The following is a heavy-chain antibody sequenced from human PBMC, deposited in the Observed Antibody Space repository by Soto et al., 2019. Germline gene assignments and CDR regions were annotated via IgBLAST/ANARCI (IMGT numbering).Heavy chain of an antibody. J-gene: IGHJ6*01. V-gene: IGHV3-33*01. CDR2: IWYDGNTK. CDR3: ARPLVAQVAGPSYYGMDV. CDR1: GFTFNTYG. Sequence: PGGSLSLSCAASGFTFNTYGFNWVRQSPGKVLEWVAVIWYDGNTKYYADSVKGRFTVSRDNLKNTLYLQMNSLTAEDTAVYYCARPLVAQVAGPSYYGMDVWGQGTTVTVS. D-gene: IGHD6-19*01.